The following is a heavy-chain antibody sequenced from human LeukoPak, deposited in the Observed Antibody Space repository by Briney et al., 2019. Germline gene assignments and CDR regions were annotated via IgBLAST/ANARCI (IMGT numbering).Heavy chain of an antibody. CDR3: ARLAGYFYDSSGYPKPSSLIDF. CDR1: GGSISSTNYY. D-gene: IGHD3-22*01. V-gene: IGHV4-39*01. CDR2: IYCSGST. Sequence: SETLSLTCTVSGGSISSTNYYWGWIRQPPGKGLECIGTIYCSGSTYYSPSLKSRVTISVDTSKNQFSLKLSSVTAADTAMYYCARLAGYFYDSSGYPKPSSLIDFWGQGTLVTVSS. J-gene: IGHJ4*02.